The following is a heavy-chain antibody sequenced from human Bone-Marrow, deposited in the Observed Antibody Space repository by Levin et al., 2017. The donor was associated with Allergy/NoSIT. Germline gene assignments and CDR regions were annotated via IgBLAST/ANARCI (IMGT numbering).Heavy chain of an antibody. V-gene: IGHV1-69*13. Sequence: SVKVSCKASGGVFNRSPISWVRQAPGQGLEWMGGVIPVYGQTTYAQKFQGRVTITVDESTSTVYMDLSRLTYDDTAVYFCARGIYSWYSGDYWGQGTLVTVSS. CDR2: VIPVYGQT. CDR3: ARGIYSWYSGDY. D-gene: IGHD6-13*01. J-gene: IGHJ4*02. CDR1: GGVFNRSP.